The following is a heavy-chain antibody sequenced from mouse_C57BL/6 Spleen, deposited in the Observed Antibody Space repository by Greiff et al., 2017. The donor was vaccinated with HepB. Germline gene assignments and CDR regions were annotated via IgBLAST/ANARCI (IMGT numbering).Heavy chain of an antibody. Sequence: EVQLVESGPELVKPGASVKIPCKASGYTFTDYNMDWVKQSHGKSLEWIGDINPNNGGTIYNQKFKGKATLTVDKSSSTAYMELRSLTSEDTAVYYCARYGSSPFAYWGQGTLVTVSA. V-gene: IGHV1-18*01. CDR3: ARYGSSPFAY. CDR2: INPNNGGT. J-gene: IGHJ3*01. CDR1: GYTFTDYN. D-gene: IGHD1-1*01.